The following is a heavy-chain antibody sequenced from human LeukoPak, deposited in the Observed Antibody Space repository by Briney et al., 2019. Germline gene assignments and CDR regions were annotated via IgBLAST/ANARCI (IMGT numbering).Heavy chain of an antibody. CDR1: GYTFPEYF. CDR2: INPSAGSS. D-gene: IGHD3-3*01. Sequence: ASVKVSCQASGYTFPEYFIHWVRQAPGKGLEWMGLINPSAGSSSYAQKFQGRVSMTRDTSTSTFYMELTSLRSEDTAVYYCARAHYDFWRGYPFDDWGQGTLVTVSS. J-gene: IGHJ4*02. V-gene: IGHV1-46*01. CDR3: ARAHYDFWRGYPFDD.